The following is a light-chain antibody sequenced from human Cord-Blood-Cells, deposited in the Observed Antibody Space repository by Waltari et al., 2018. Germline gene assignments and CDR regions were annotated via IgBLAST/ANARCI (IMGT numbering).Light chain of an antibody. J-gene: IGKJ4*01. Sequence: DIQMTQSPSSLSASVGDRVPIACWASQGISIYVAWYQQKPGKVPQLLIYAESTWQAGVPSRFGGSGSGTDFTLTISSLQPEDVATYYCQKYNSAPPTFGGGTKVEI. V-gene: IGKV1-27*01. CDR2: AES. CDR3: QKYNSAPPT. CDR1: QGISIY.